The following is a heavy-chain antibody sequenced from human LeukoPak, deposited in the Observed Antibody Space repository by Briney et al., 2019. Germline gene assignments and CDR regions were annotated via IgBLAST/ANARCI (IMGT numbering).Heavy chain of an antibody. V-gene: IGHV3-74*01. Sequence: GGSLRLSCAASGFTFSSNWMHWVRQAPGKGLVWVSRISRDGSSTSYADSVKGRFTISRDNAKNTLYLQMNSLRAEDTAVYYCAKESLRNTVTTRSEADYWGQGTLVTVSS. D-gene: IGHD4-17*01. CDR1: GFTFSSNW. CDR2: ISRDGSST. CDR3: AKESLRNTVTTRSEADY. J-gene: IGHJ4*02.